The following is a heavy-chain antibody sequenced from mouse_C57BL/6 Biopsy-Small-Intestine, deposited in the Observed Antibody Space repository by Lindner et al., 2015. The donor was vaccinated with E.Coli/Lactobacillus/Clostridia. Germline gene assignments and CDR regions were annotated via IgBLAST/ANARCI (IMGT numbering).Heavy chain of an antibody. D-gene: IGHD2-3*01. CDR3: TRDGYYRFAY. CDR2: INPNYGST. V-gene: IGHV1-39*01. CDR1: GYSFIDFN. Sequence: VQLQESGPELVKPGASVKISCKASGYSFIDFNMNWVRQSSGKSPEWIGVINPNYGSTSYNQKFIDKATLTVDRSSSTAYMQLNSLTSEDSAVYYCTRDGYYRFAYWGQGTLVAVSA. J-gene: IGHJ3*01.